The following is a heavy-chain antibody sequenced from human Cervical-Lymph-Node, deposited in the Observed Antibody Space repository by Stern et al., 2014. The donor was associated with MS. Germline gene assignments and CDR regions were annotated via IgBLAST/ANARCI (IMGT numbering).Heavy chain of an antibody. CDR2: MYYSGST. CDR1: GFTFSGYS. J-gene: IGHJ4*02. D-gene: IGHD5-24*01. Sequence: VQLVESGGGLVKPGGSLRLSCAASGFTFSGYSMNWVRQAPGKGLEWIGSMYYSGSTYYNPSLKSRVTISVDTSKNQFSLKLSSVTAADTAVYYCARHRGDGYNFDYWGQGTLVTVSS. V-gene: IGHV4-38-2*01. CDR3: ARHRGDGYNFDY.